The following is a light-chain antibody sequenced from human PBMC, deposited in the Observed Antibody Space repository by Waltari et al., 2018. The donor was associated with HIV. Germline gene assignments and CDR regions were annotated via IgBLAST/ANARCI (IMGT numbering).Light chain of an antibody. CDR2: EFT. CDR3: SSYAGSNKLV. J-gene: IGLJ2*01. Sequence: QSALTQPPSASGSPGQSVTISCTGTSSDVGGYNYVSWYQQHPGHAPKLIIYEFTERPSGVPDRFSGSKSGNTAALTVSGLQAEDEADYYCSSYAGSNKLVFGGGTKLTVV. V-gene: IGLV2-8*01. CDR1: SSDVGGYNY.